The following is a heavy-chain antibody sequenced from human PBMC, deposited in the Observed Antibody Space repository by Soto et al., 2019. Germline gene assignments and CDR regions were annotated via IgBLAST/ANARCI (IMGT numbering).Heavy chain of an antibody. V-gene: IGHV3-33*01. CDR3: ASSGGEQKLVPYSDYGMHV. CDR1: GFTFSSYG. D-gene: IGHD6-13*01. Sequence: PGGSLRLSCAASGFTFSSYGMHWVRQAPGKGLEWVAVIWYDGSNKYYADSVKGRFTISRDNSKKTLYLQMNSLRAEDTAVYYCASSGGEQKLVPYSDYGMHVWGQGTTVTVSS. CDR2: IWYDGSNK. J-gene: IGHJ6*02.